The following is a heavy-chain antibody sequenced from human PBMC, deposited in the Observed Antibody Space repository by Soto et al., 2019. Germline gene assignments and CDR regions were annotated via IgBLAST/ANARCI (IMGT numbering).Heavy chain of an antibody. CDR3: AKSGFDY. D-gene: IGHD1-26*01. CDR1: GFTLSSYG. Sequence: QVQLVESGGGVVQPGRSLRLSCAASGFTLSSYGMHWVRQAPGKGLEWVAVISYDGSNKYYADSVKGRFTISRDNSKNTLYLQMNSLRAEDTAVYYCAKSGFDYWGQGTLVTVSS. CDR2: ISYDGSNK. J-gene: IGHJ4*02. V-gene: IGHV3-30*18.